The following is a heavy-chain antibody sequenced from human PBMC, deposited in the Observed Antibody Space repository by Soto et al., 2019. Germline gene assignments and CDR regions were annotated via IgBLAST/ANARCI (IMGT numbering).Heavy chain of an antibody. V-gene: IGHV1-18*01. CDR1: GYTFTSYG. CDR3: ARSRVVVVPAATRFVWFDP. CDR2: ISAYNGNT. J-gene: IGHJ5*02. Sequence: ASVKVSCKASGYTFTSYGISWVRQAPGQGLEWMGWISAYNGNTNYAQKLQGRVTMTTDTSTSTAYMELRSLRSDDTAVYYCARSRVVVVPAATRFVWFDPWGQGTLVTVSS. D-gene: IGHD2-2*01.